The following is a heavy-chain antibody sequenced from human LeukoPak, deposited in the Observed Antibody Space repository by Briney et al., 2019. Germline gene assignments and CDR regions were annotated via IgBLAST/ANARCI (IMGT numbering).Heavy chain of an antibody. Sequence: GGSLRLSCAASGFAFSVSGVHWVRQAQGKGLEWVAHISYDGSNKYYVDSVKGRFTISRDNSKKTLYLEMNSLRAEDTAVYYCAKVAGYYDSWGAFDIWGQGTMVTVSS. D-gene: IGHD3-3*01. V-gene: IGHV3-30*18. J-gene: IGHJ3*02. CDR1: GFAFSVSG. CDR2: ISYDGSNK. CDR3: AKVAGYYDSWGAFDI.